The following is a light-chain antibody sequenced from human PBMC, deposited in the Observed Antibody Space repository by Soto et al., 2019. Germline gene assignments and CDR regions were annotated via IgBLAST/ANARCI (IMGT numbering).Light chain of an antibody. CDR3: SSFTSDSTFV. CDR2: EVS. J-gene: IGLJ1*01. CDR1: SRDVGAYNR. V-gene: IGLV2-18*02. Sequence: QSALTQSPSVSGSPGQSVTISCTGTSRDVGAYNRVSWYQQPPGTAPELVIYEVSNRPSGVPDRFSGSKSGNTASLTISGLQPEDEADYYCSSFTSDSTFVFGAGTKLTVL.